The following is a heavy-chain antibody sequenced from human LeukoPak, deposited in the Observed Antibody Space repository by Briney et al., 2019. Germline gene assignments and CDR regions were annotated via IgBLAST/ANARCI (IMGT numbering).Heavy chain of an antibody. V-gene: IGHV1-18*01. Sequence: ASVKVSCKASGYTFITYGISWVRQAPGQGHEWVGWVSAYADNTNYVQKLQGRVTMTTDTSTSTAYMELRSLRSDDTAVYYCARDCIGCHGFDYWGQGTLVTVSS. CDR2: VSAYADNT. CDR3: ARDCIGCHGFDY. J-gene: IGHJ4*02. D-gene: IGHD2-15*01. CDR1: GYTFITYG.